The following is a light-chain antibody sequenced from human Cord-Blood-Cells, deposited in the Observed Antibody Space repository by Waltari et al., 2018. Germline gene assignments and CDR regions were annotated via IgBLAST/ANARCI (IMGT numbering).Light chain of an antibody. V-gene: IGKV4-1*01. CDR1: QSVLYSSNNKNY. CDR2: CAS. CDR3: QQYYSTPFT. J-gene: IGKJ3*01. Sequence: DIVMTQTPDSLAVSLGERATINCKSSQSVLYSSNNKNYVAWYQPKPGQPPKLLMYCASTRESGVPDRVSGSWSGTDFTLTISSLQAEDVAVYYCQQYYSTPFTFGPGTKVDIK.